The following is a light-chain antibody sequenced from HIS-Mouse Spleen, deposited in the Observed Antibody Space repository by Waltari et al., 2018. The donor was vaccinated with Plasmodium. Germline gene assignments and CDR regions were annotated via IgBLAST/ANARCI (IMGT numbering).Light chain of an antibody. CDR2: GAS. CDR1: QSVSSN. Sequence: EIVMTQSPATLSVSPGARATLTCQASQSVSSNLSWYQQKPSPAPRLLSYGASTRATGIPARVSGSGSGTEVTFTISSLQSEDFAVYYCQKYNNWSFTFGPGTKVDIK. V-gene: IGKV3-15*01. J-gene: IGKJ3*01. CDR3: QKYNNWSFT.